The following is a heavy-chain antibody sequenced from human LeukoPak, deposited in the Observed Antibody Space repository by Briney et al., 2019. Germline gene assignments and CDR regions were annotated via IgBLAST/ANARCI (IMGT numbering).Heavy chain of an antibody. D-gene: IGHD5-24*01. CDR1: GYTFTGYY. V-gene: IGHV1-2*02. Sequence: ASVKVSCKASGYTFTGYYMHWVRQAPGQGLEWMGWINPNSGGTNYSQKFQGRVTMTRDTAISTAYMELSRLRSDDTAVYYCARLQDGSLAGDFDYWGQGTLVPVSS. CDR3: ARLQDGSLAGDFDY. CDR2: INPNSGGT. J-gene: IGHJ4*02.